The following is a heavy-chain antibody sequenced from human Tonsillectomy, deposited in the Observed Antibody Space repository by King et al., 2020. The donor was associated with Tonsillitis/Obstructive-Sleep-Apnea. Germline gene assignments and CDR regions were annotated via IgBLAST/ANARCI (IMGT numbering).Heavy chain of an antibody. V-gene: IGHV3-48*02. CDR2: ISSSNITI. J-gene: IGHJ1*01. D-gene: IGHD3-9*01. CDR1: AFTFSTYS. Sequence: DVQLVESGGGLVQPGGSLRLSCAASAFTFSTYSMNWVRQAPGKGLEWVSYISSSNITISYADSVKGRFTISRDNAKNSLYLQMNSLRDEDTAVYYCASLKYFQHWGQGTLVTVSS. CDR3: ASLKYFQH.